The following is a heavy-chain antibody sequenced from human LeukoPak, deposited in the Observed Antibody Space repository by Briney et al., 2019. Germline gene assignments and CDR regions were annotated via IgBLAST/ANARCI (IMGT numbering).Heavy chain of an antibody. CDR1: GFPFDYYA. J-gene: IGHJ3*02. CDR3: ARGLSTVNDALDI. D-gene: IGHD2-2*01. CDR2: TGASGHST. Sequence: PGGSLRLSCAASGFPFDYYAMNWVRQATGKGLEWVSATGASGHSTYYADSVKGRFTISRDNSKTTLYLQMNNLRAEDTAVYYCARGLSTVNDALDIWGQGTMVTVSP. V-gene: IGHV3-23*01.